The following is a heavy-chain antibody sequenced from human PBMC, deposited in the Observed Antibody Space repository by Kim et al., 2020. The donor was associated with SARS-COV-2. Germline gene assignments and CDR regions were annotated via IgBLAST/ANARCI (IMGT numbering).Heavy chain of an antibody. Sequence: GGSLRLSCAASGFTFDDYAMHWVRQAPGKGLEWVSGISWNSGSIGYADSVKGRFTISRDNAKNSLYLQMNSLRAEDTALYYCAKAGRSSSSRGLDYWGQG. D-gene: IGHD6-6*01. CDR1: GFTFDDYA. V-gene: IGHV3-9*01. CDR2: ISWNSGSI. J-gene: IGHJ4*02. CDR3: AKAGRSSSSRGLDY.